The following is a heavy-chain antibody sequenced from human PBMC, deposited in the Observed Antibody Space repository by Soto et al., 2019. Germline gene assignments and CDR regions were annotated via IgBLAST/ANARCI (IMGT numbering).Heavy chain of an antibody. V-gene: IGHV3-30*18. CDR2: ISYGGSNK. J-gene: IGHJ5*02. Sequence: QVQLVESGGGVVRPGRSLRLSCAASGFTFSSYGMHWVRQAPGKGLEWVAVISYGGSNKYYADSVKGRFTISRDNSKNTLYLQMNNLRAEDTAVYYCAKDNCISTSCYRLYNWFDLWGQGTLVTVSS. CDR3: AKDNCISTSCYRLYNWFDL. D-gene: IGHD2-2*01. CDR1: GFTFSSYG.